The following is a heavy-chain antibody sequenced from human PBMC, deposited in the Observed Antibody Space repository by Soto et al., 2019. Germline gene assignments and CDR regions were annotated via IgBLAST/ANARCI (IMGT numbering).Heavy chain of an antibody. V-gene: IGHV3-48*01. D-gene: IGHD4-17*01. CDR1: GFTFSSYS. CDR2: ISSSSSTI. CDR3: ARDVTTVTTSYAFDI. J-gene: IGHJ3*02. Sequence: PGGSLRLSCAASGFTFSSYSMNWVRQAPGKGLEWVSYISSSSSTIYYADSVKGRFTISRDNAKNSLYLQMNSLRAEDTAVYYCARDVTTVTTSYAFDIWGQGTMVTV.